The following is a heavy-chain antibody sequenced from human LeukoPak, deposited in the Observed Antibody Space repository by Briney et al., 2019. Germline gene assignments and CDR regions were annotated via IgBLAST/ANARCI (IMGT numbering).Heavy chain of an antibody. CDR2: SSSGSTI. Sequence: GGSLRLSCAASGFTFSIYEMNWVRQAPGKGLEWVSSSSGSTIYYADSVKGRFTISRDNAKNSLYLQMNSLRAEDTAVYYCARGRDGYNLVDAFDIWGQGIMVTVSS. CDR1: GFTFSIYE. CDR3: ARGRDGYNLVDAFDI. J-gene: IGHJ3*02. D-gene: IGHD5-24*01. V-gene: IGHV3-48*03.